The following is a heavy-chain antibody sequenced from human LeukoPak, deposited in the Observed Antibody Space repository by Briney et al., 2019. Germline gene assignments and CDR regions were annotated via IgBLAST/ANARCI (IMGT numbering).Heavy chain of an antibody. V-gene: IGHV4-59*11. D-gene: IGHD6-13*01. J-gene: IGHJ5*02. CDR2: IHYSGST. CDR3: ARDRGGAAAFDWFDP. Sequence: PSETLSLTCTVSGGPISSHYWHWLRHPPGKGLEWLGYIHYSGSTNYNPSLKSRVTISGDTSKNQFSLKLSSVTAADTAVYYCARDRGGAAAFDWFDPWGQGTLVTVSS. CDR1: GGPISSHY.